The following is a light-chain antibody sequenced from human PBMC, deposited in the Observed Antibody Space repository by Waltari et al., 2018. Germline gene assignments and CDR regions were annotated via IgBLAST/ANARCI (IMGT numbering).Light chain of an antibody. V-gene: IGLV2-23*02. CDR2: DVS. J-gene: IGLJ2*01. Sequence: QSALTQPASVSGSPGQSIPISCTGTSSDVGGYNYVSWYQQHPGKAPKLMIYDVSKRPSRVSNRFSGSKSGNTASLTISGLQAEDEADYYCCSYAGSSLVFGGGTKLTVL. CDR1: SSDVGGYNY. CDR3: CSYAGSSLV.